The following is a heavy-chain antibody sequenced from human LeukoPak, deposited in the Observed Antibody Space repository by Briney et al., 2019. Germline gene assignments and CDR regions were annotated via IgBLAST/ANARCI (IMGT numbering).Heavy chain of an antibody. CDR3: AKDLESSGIYCSSTSCYVSAFDI. Sequence: GSLRLSCAASGFTFSSYAMSWVRQAPGKGLEWVSAISGSGGSTYYADSVKGRFTISRDNSKNTLYLQMNSLRAEDTAVYYCAKDLESSGIYCSSTSCYVSAFDIWGQGTMVTVPS. D-gene: IGHD2-2*01. J-gene: IGHJ3*02. CDR1: GFTFSSYA. CDR2: ISGSGGST. V-gene: IGHV3-23*01.